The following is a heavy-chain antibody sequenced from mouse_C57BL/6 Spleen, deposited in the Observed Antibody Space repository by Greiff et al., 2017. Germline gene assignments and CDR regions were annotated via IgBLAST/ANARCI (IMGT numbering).Heavy chain of an antibody. V-gene: IGHV5-9*01. Sequence: EVMLVESGGGLVKPGGSLKLSCAASGFTFSSYTMSWVRQTPEKRLEWVATISGGGGNTHYPDSVKGRFTISRDNAKNTLYLQMSSLRSEDTALYYCARGDYYFDYWGQGTTLTVSS. CDR3: ARGDYYFDY. J-gene: IGHJ2*01. CDR1: GFTFSSYT. CDR2: ISGGGGNT.